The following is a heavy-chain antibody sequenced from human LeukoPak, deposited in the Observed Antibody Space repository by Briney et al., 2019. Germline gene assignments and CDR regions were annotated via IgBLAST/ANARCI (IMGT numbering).Heavy chain of an antibody. Sequence: SETLSLTCSVSGDSINSNYWSWIRQSPGKGLEWIGYIYYSGSTNYNPSLKSRVTISVDTSKNQFSLKLSSVTAADTAVYYCASRAHDFWSGYYTGSVYYMDVWGKGTTVTVSS. CDR1: GDSINSNY. D-gene: IGHD3-3*01. V-gene: IGHV4-59*01. CDR3: ASRAHDFWSGYYTGSVYYMDV. CDR2: IYYSGST. J-gene: IGHJ6*03.